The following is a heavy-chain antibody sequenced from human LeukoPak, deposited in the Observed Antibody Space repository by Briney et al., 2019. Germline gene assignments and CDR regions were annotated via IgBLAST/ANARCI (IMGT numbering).Heavy chain of an antibody. Sequence: SETLSLTCAVYGGSFSGYYWSWIRQPPGKGLEWIGEINHSGSTNYNPPLKSRVTISVDTSKNQFSLKLSSVTAADTAVYYCARAVVTPLVWFDPWGQGTLVTVSS. D-gene: IGHD4-23*01. J-gene: IGHJ5*02. CDR1: GGSFSGYY. CDR3: ARAVVTPLVWFDP. V-gene: IGHV4-34*01. CDR2: INHSGST.